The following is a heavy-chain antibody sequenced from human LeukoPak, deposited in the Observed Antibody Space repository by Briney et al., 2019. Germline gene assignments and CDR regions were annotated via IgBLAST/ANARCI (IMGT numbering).Heavy chain of an antibody. D-gene: IGHD2-2*01. J-gene: IGHJ4*02. V-gene: IGHV1-46*01. CDR2: INPSGGST. CDR1: GYTFTSYY. Sequence: GASVKVSCKASGYTFTSYYMHWVRQAPGQGLEWMGIINPSGGSTSYAQKFQGRVTMTRDTSTSTVYMELSRLRSDDTAVYYCARDLGVVVPAAMVSDYWGQGTLVTVSS. CDR3: ARDLGVVVPAAMVSDY.